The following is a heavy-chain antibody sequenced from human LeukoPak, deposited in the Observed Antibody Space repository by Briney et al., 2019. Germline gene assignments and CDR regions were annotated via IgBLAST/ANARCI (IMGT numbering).Heavy chain of an antibody. D-gene: IGHD1-26*01. CDR2: INPNSGGT. CDR1: GYTFTSYD. J-gene: IGHJ4*02. CDR3: AREIVGATPAGY. V-gene: IGHV1-2*02. Sequence: ASVKVSCKASGYTFTSYDINWVRQATGQGLEWMGWINPNSGGTNYAQKFQGRVTMTRDTSISTAYMELSRLRSDDTAVYYCAREIVGATPAGYWGQGTLVTVSS.